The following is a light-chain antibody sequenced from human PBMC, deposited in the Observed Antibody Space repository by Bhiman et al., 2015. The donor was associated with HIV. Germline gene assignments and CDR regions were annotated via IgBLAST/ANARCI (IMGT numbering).Light chain of an antibody. CDR2: DVS. Sequence: QSVLTQPPSASGSPGQSITISCTGTSSDVGGYNHVSWYQQHPGKAPRLMIYDVSNRPSGISNRFSGSKSDNTASLTISGLQAEDEADYYCAAWDDSLNGRVFGGGTKVTVL. V-gene: IGLV2-14*03. CDR3: AAWDDSLNGRV. J-gene: IGLJ3*02. CDR1: SSDVGGYNH.